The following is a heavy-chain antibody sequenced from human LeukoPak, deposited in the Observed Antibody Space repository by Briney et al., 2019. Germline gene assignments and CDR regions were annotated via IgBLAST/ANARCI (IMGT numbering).Heavy chain of an antibody. V-gene: IGHV4-39*01. J-gene: IGHJ4*02. CDR3: ARQGGELLSPYYFDY. CDR2: IYYSGST. D-gene: IGHD1-26*01. CDR1: GGSISSSSYY. Sequence: SETLSLTCTVSGGSISSSSYYWGWIRQPPGKGLEWIGSIYYSGSTYYNPSPKSRVTISVDTSKNQFSLKLSSVTAADTAVYYCARQGGELLSPYYFDYWGKETLATVSS.